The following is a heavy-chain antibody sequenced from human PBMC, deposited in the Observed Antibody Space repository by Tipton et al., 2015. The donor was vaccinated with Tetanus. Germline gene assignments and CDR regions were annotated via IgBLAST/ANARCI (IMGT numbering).Heavy chain of an antibody. CDR1: GFTLSDYY. J-gene: IGHJ4*02. Sequence: SLRLSCAASGFTLSDYYMSWIRQAPGKGLEWVSAISASGDSTYYADFVKGRFIISRDTSKNTLYLQMNSLRAEDTAVYYCARSASPFDYWGQGPLATVSS. CDR2: ISASGDST. CDR3: ARSASPFDY. V-gene: IGHV3-23*01.